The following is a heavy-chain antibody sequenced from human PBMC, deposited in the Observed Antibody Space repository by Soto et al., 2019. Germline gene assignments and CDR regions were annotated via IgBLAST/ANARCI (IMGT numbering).Heavy chain of an antibody. CDR3: AKDLSDYGDYYYYYGMDV. V-gene: IGHV3-23*01. CDR2: ISGSGGST. Sequence: EVQLLESGGGLGQPGGSLRLSCAASGFTFSSYAMSWVRQAPGKGLEWVSAISGSGGSTYYADSVKGRFTISRDNSKNTLYLQMNSLRAEDTAVYYCAKDLSDYGDYYYYYGMDVWGQGTTVTVSS. CDR1: GFTFSSYA. J-gene: IGHJ6*02. D-gene: IGHD4-17*01.